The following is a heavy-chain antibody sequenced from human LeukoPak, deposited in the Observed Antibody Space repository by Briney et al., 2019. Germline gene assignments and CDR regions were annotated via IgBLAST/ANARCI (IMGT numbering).Heavy chain of an antibody. D-gene: IGHD4-17*01. V-gene: IGHV3-74*01. CDR2: IYSAGRSI. J-gene: IGHJ4*02. CDR3: ARDLTTVNSYREHY. Sequence: GGSLRLSCAASGFTFSSHWMHWVRQAPGKGLGWVSRIYSAGRSISYADSVKGRLTISRDNAKNTTYLQMNSLSGEDTAGYYCARDLTTVNSYREHYWGQGTLVTVSS. CDR1: GFTFSSHW.